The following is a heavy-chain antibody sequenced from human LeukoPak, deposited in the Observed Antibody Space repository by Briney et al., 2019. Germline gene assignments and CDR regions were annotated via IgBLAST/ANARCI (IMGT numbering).Heavy chain of an antibody. CDR1: GGTFSSYA. CDR3: ARDDEGDYDAFDI. CDR2: IIPIFGTA. J-gene: IGHJ3*02. V-gene: IGHV1-69*05. D-gene: IGHD4-17*01. Sequence: SVKVSCKASGGTFSSYAIIWVRQAPGQGLEWMGGIIPIFGTANYAQKFQGRVTITTDESTSTAYMELSSLRSEDTAVYYCARDDEGDYDAFDIWGQGTMVTVSS.